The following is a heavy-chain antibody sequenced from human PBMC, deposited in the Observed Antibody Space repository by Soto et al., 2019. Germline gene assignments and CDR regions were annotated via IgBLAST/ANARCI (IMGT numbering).Heavy chain of an antibody. CDR1: GYTFTSYD. Sequence: QVQLVQSGAEVKKPGASVKVSCKASGYTFTSYDISWVRQATGQGLEWMGWTNPNTGNTDYAQKFQXXVXMXXNTSISTAYMEMSSLRSEATAVYYCARVQFSVCDYWGPGTLVTVSS. CDR2: TNPNTGNT. J-gene: IGHJ4*02. V-gene: IGHV1-8*01. CDR3: ARVQFSVCDY. D-gene: IGHD3-16*01.